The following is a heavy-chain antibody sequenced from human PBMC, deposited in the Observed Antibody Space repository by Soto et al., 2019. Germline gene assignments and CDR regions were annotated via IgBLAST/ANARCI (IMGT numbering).Heavy chain of an antibody. CDR1: GGSISSYY. CDR3: ARVSLRYFDWLSIPSYYFDY. Sequence: SETLSLTCIVSGGSISSYYWSWIRQPPGKGLEWIGYIYYSGSTNYNPSLKSRVTISVDTSKNQFSLKLGSVTAADTAVYYCARVSLRYFDWLSIPSYYFDYWGQGTLVTVSS. J-gene: IGHJ4*02. D-gene: IGHD3-9*01. V-gene: IGHV4-59*01. CDR2: IYYSGST.